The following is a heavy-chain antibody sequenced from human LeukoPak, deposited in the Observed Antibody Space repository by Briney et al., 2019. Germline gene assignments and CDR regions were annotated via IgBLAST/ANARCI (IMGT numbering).Heavy chain of an antibody. D-gene: IGHD3-22*01. J-gene: IGHJ6*02. Sequence: PGGSLRLSCAASGFTVSGNYMSWVRQAPGKGLEWVSVIYSGGSTYYADSVKGRFTISRDNSKNTLYLQMNSLRAEDTAVYYCARDPVLYYYDSSGYYGMDVWGQGTTVTVSS. CDR2: IYSGGST. CDR1: GFTVSGNY. V-gene: IGHV3-66*01. CDR3: ARDPVLYYYDSSGYYGMDV.